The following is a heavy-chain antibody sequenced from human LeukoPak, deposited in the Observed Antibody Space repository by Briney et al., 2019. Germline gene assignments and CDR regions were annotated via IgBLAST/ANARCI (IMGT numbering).Heavy chain of an antibody. Sequence: GRSLRLSCAASGFTFSSYAMHWVRQAPGKGLEWVAVISYDGSNKYYADSVKGRFTISRDNSKNTLYLQMNSLRAEDTAVYYCARGERFGYFDYWGQGTLVTVSS. CDR2: ISYDGSNK. CDR3: ARGERFGYFDY. D-gene: IGHD3-10*01. CDR1: GFTFSSYA. V-gene: IGHV3-30*04. J-gene: IGHJ4*02.